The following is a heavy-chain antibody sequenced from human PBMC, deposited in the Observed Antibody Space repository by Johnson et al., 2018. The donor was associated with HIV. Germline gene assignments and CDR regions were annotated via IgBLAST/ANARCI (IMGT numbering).Heavy chain of an antibody. V-gene: IGHV3-20*04. D-gene: IGHD2-2*01. Sequence: VQLVESGGGVVRPGGSLRLSCAASGFNFDDYGMSWVRQAPGKGLESVSGINWNGVSTGYADSVKGRFTISRDNAKNSLYLQMNSLRAEDTALYYCARGGSTSWLGAFDIWGQGTMVTVSS. CDR3: ARGGSTSWLGAFDI. J-gene: IGHJ3*02. CDR1: GFNFDDYG. CDR2: INWNGVST.